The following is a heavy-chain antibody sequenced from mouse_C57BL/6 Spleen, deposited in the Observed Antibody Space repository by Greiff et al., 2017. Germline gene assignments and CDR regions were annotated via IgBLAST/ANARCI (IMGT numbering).Heavy chain of an antibody. Sequence: QVQLKQSGAELARPGASVKLSCKASGYTFTSYGISWVKQRTGQGLEWIGEIYPRSGNTYYNEKFKGKATLTADKSSSTAYMELRSLTSEDSAVYFCAFITTVVAGDYFDYWGQGTTLTVSS. J-gene: IGHJ2*01. CDR3: AFITTVVAGDYFDY. D-gene: IGHD1-1*01. CDR1: GYTFTSYG. V-gene: IGHV1-81*01. CDR2: IYPRSGNT.